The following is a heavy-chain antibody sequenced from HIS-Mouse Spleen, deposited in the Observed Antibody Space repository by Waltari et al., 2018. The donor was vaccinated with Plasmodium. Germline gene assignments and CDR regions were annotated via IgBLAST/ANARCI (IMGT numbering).Heavy chain of an antibody. Sequence: QVQLVQSGAEVKKPGASVKVSCKASGYTFTGYYMHWVRQAPGQGLEWMGRINPKRGGRNEAKKLQGRVTMTRDTSISTAYMELSRLKSDDTAVYYCSRVLGYKAAAGTFVEYFQHWGQGTLVTVSS. V-gene: IGHV1-2*02. D-gene: IGHD6-13*01. CDR1: GYTFTGYY. CDR3: SRVLGYKAAAGTFVEYFQH. J-gene: IGHJ1*01. CDR2: INPKRGGR.